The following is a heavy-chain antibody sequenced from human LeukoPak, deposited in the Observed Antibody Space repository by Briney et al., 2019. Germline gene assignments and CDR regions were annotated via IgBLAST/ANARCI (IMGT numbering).Heavy chain of an antibody. Sequence: GGSLRLSCAASGFTFDDYAMDWVRHAPGKGLEWVSGISWNSGSIGYADSVKGRFTISRDNAKKSLYLQMNSLRDEDTALYYCTKAQWQLRRPAAFDIWGQGTMVTVSS. CDR1: GFTFDDYA. CDR3: TKAQWQLRRPAAFDI. CDR2: ISWNSGSI. D-gene: IGHD6-19*01. J-gene: IGHJ3*02. V-gene: IGHV3-9*01.